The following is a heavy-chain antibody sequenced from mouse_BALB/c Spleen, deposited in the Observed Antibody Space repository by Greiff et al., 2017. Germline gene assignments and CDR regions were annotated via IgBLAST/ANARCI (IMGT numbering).Heavy chain of an antibody. Sequence: VKLVESGPGLVAPSQSLSITCTVSGFSLTGYGVNWVRQPPGKGLEWLGMIWGDGSTDYNSALKSRLSISKDNSKSQVFLKMNSLQTDDTARYYCARAYYGSSSPAWFAYWGQGTLVTVSA. CDR1: GFSLTGYG. V-gene: IGHV2-6-7*01. J-gene: IGHJ3*01. CDR2: IWGDGST. CDR3: ARAYYGSSSPAWFAY. D-gene: IGHD1-1*01.